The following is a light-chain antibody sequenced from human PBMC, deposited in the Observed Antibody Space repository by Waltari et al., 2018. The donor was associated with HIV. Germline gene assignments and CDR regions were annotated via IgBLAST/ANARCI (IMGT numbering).Light chain of an antibody. CDR1: SSNIRSNY. Sequence: QSVLTQPPSASGTPGQTLTISCSGSSSNIRSNYVFWYQQLPGTAPKLVIYRNNQRPSGVPDRFSGSKAGTSASLAIRGLRSEDEADYYCAAWDDSLRGLVFGGGTKLTVL. CDR3: AAWDDSLRGLV. V-gene: IGLV1-47*01. J-gene: IGLJ3*02. CDR2: RNN.